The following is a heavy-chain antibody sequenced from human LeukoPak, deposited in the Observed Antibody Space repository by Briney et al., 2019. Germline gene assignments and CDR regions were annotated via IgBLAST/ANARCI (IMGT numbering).Heavy chain of an antibody. V-gene: IGHV1-46*01. CDR1: GYTSSRHY. Sequence: ASVKVSCKPSGYTSSRHYIHWVRQAPGQGLEWLGIINTSGATTRYGQNFKGRVTATRDTSTSTVYMEMSSLNSEDTAVYYCARGLESSGWYGMDVWGQGTTIIVSS. J-gene: IGHJ6*02. D-gene: IGHD6-19*01. CDR2: INTSGATT. CDR3: ARGLESSGWYGMDV.